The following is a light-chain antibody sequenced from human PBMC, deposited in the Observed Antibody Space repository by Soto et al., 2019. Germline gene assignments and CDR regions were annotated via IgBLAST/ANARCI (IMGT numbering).Light chain of an antibody. V-gene: IGKV3-20*01. CDR3: QQYGSSRFT. Sequence: GERATLSCRASQSISSNYLAWSEQNPGQGPRLLVYGASSRATGIPDRFSGSGSGTDFPLTISRLEPEDFAEYYCQQYGSSRFTFGPGTKVDIK. CDR1: QSISSNY. J-gene: IGKJ3*01. CDR2: GAS.